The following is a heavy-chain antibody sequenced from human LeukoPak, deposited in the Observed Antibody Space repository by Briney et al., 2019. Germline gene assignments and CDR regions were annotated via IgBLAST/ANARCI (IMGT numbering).Heavy chain of an antibody. D-gene: IGHD5-18*01. CDR1: GFTSSSYE. CDR2: IKQDGSEK. Sequence: RGSLRLSCAASGFTSSSYELNWVRQAPGHGLEWVANIKQDGSEKYYVDSVKGRFTISRDNAKYSVYLQMNSLRAEDTAVYYCARATRPSGYSYGFFGGQDYFFDYWGQGTLVTVSS. J-gene: IGHJ4*02. CDR3: ARATRPSGYSYGFFGGQDYFFDY. V-gene: IGHV3-7*01.